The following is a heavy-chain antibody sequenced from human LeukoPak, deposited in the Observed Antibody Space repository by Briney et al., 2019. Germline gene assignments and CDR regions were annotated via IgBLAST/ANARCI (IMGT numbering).Heavy chain of an antibody. CDR3: ARGWELLRGPDAFDI. CDR1: GYTLTDLS. J-gene: IGHJ3*02. CDR2: MNPNTGNT. V-gene: IGHV1-8*01. D-gene: IGHD4-23*01. Sequence: ASVKVSCKFSGYTLTDLSIHWVRQGPGKGLEWMGWMNPNTGNTGYAQKFQDRVTMTRSTSISTAYMELSSLRSEDTAMYYCARGWELLRGPDAFDIWGQGTMVTVSS.